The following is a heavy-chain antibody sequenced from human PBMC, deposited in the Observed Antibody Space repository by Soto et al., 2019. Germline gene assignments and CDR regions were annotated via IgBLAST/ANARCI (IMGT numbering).Heavy chain of an antibody. Sequence: QITLMESGPTLVKPTQTLTLTCTFSGFSLSTGGVGVGWIRQPPGKALEWLALIYWDDDKRYGPSLRSRLTITKDTSKNQVVLTMTNMDPVDTATYYCTHSRCGGDCLQLYSSHYYYGMDVWGQGTTVTVSS. V-gene: IGHV2-5*05. CDR2: IYWDDDK. CDR1: GFSLSTGGVG. D-gene: IGHD2-21*02. CDR3: THSRCGGDCLQLYSSHYYYGMDV. J-gene: IGHJ6*02.